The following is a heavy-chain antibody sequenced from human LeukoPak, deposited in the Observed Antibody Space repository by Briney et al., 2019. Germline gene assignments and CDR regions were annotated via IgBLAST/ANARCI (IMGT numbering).Heavy chain of an antibody. V-gene: IGHV3-53*01. J-gene: IGHJ4*02. Sequence: QPGGSLRLSCAASGFTFDDYGMSWVRQAPGKGLEWVAVIDSGGSTDYADSVKGRFTISRDTSKNTLYLQMNTLRGEDTAVYYCASLGLVPDPTDHWGQGTLVTVSS. D-gene: IGHD1-26*01. CDR1: GFTFDDYG. CDR3: ASLGLVPDPTDH. CDR2: IDSGGST.